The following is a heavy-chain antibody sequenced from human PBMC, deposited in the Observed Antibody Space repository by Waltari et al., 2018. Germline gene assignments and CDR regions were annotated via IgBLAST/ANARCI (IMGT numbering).Heavy chain of an antibody. Sequence: EVQVLESGGGLIQPGGSLRLSCTASGFTFSSDAMTWVRQAPGEGLELVSAISGSGDSTYYADSVRGRFTISGDSSRNTVWLQMSSLRVEDTAVYFCAKVLNNWPDVFDVWGQGTMVTVSS. CDR1: GFTFSSDA. V-gene: IGHV3-23*01. CDR2: ISGSGDST. CDR3: AKVLNNWPDVFDV. J-gene: IGHJ3*01.